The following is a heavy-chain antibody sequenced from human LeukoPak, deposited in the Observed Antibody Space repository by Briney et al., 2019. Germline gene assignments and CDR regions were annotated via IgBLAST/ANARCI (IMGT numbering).Heavy chain of an antibody. CDR3: AELGITMIGGV. J-gene: IGHJ6*04. Sequence: GGSLGLSCAASGFTFSSYEMNWVRQAPGKGLEWVSYISSSGSTIDYADSVKGRCTISRDNAKNTLYLQMNSQRADDTAVYYCAELGITMIGGVWGKGTTVTISS. V-gene: IGHV3-48*03. CDR1: GFTFSSYE. D-gene: IGHD3-10*02. CDR2: ISSSGSTI.